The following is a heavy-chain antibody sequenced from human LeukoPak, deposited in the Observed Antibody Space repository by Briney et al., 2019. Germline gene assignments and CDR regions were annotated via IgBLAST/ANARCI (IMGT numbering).Heavy chain of an antibody. CDR2: ISGSGRGGST. CDR3: ARTGGGSGY. D-gene: IGHD2-15*01. J-gene: IGHJ4*02. V-gene: IGHV3-23*01. CDR1: GFTFSNYA. Sequence: PGGSLRLSCTASGFTFSNYAMSWVRQAPGKGLEWVSGISGSGRGGSTYYAGFVKGRFTISRDNSKNTLYLQMNRLRVEDTAIYYCARTGGGSGYWGQGTLVTVSS.